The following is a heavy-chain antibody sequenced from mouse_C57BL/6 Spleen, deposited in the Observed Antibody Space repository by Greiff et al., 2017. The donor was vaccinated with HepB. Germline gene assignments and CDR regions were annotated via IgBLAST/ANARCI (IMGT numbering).Heavy chain of an antibody. CDR2: IDPSDSYT. V-gene: IGHV1-50*01. J-gene: IGHJ1*03. CDR1: GYTFTSYW. Sequence: QVQLQQPGAELVKPGASVKLSCKASGYTFTSYWMQWVKQRPGQGLEWIGEIDPSDSYTNYNQKFKGKATLTVDTSSSTAYMQRSSLTSEDSAVYYCARSGGYFDVWGRGTTVTVSS. CDR3: ARSGGYFDV.